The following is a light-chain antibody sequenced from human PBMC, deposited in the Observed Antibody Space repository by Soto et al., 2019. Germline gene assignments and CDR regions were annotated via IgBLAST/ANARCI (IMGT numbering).Light chain of an antibody. CDR1: QSLGIW. V-gene: IGKV1-5*01. CDR2: DAS. Sequence: DIQMTQSPSTLSASVGDRVTITCRASQSLGIWLAWHQQKPGKAPKLLIYDASTLKSGVPSRFSGSGSGTKFTLTISSLQPDDFATYYCQQANSFPLTFGGGTKVEIK. CDR3: QQANSFPLT. J-gene: IGKJ4*01.